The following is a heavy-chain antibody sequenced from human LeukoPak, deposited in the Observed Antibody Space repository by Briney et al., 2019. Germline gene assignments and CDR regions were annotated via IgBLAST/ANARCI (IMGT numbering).Heavy chain of an antibody. Sequence: PPGGSLRLSCAASGFTFSSYSMNWVRQAPGKGLEWVSYISSSSSTIYYADSVKGRFTISRDNAKNSLYLQMNSLRAEDTAVYYCAKSQSREERVITMIVVVNLISFDYWGQGTLVTVSS. V-gene: IGHV3-48*01. CDR2: ISSSSSTI. J-gene: IGHJ4*02. CDR1: GFTFSSYS. D-gene: IGHD3-22*01. CDR3: AKSQSREERVITMIVVVNLISFDY.